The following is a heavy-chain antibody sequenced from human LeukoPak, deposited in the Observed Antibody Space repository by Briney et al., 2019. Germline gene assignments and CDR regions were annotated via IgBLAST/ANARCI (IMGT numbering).Heavy chain of an antibody. CDR3: AKLVTGRPSGYMDV. Sequence: GGSLRLSCAASGFTFSTYSMNWVRQAPGKGLEWVSSISSSSSYIYYADSVKGRFTISRDNSKNTLYVQMNSLRAGDTAVYYCAKLVTGRPSGYMDVWGKGTTVTVSS. J-gene: IGHJ6*03. V-gene: IGHV3-21*04. D-gene: IGHD6-6*01. CDR1: GFTFSTYS. CDR2: ISSSSSYI.